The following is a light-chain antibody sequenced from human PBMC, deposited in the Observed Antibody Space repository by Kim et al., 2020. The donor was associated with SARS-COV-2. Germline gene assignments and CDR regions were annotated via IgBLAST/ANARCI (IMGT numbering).Light chain of an antibody. Sequence: DIQMTQSPSSVSASVGDRVTITCRASQGFRSRIAWFQQKPGKAPKLLIHTSSTLESGVPSRFSGSESGTDFTLTITSLQPEDFATYFCQQALAFPLTFGGGTKVDIK. J-gene: IGKJ4*01. V-gene: IGKV1-12*01. CDR3: QQALAFPLT. CDR1: QGFRSR. CDR2: TSS.